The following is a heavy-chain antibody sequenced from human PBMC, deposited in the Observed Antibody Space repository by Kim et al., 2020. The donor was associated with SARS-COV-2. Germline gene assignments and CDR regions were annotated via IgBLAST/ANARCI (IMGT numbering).Heavy chain of an antibody. CDR2: IYPGDSDT. Sequence: GESLKISCKGSGYSFTSYWIGWVRQMPGKGLEWMGIIYPGDSDTRYSPSFQGQVTISADKSISTAYLQWSSLKASDTAMYYCARHTNYYDSSGYSPVDYWGQGTLVTVSS. CDR3: ARHTNYYDSSGYSPVDY. D-gene: IGHD3-22*01. CDR1: GYSFTSYW. V-gene: IGHV5-51*01. J-gene: IGHJ4*02.